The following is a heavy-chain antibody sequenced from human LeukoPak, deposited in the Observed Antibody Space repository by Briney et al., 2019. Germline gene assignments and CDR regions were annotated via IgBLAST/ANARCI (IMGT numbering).Heavy chain of an antibody. D-gene: IGHD1-14*01. CDR2: ITNDCSST. V-gene: IGHV3-74*01. CDR1: GLTFSSDW. Sequence: GSLRLSCAASGLTFSSDWMNWVRQSPGKGLVWVSRITNDCSSTTYADSVKGRFTISRDNAKNMLYLQVNSLRAQDTAVYYCATKQGGNPAYWGQGTLVTVSS. CDR3: ATKQGGNPAY. J-gene: IGHJ4*02.